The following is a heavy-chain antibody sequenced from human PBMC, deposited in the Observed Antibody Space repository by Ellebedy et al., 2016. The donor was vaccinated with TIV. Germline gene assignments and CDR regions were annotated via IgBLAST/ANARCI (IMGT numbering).Heavy chain of an antibody. CDR2: ISWDSVTI. CDR1: GFTFENYT. CDR3: ASSGVTGLDAFDI. Sequence: SLKISCAASGFTFENYTMHWVRRAPGKGLEWVSGISWDSVTIGCADSVKGRFSMSRDNAKNSLYLQMNSLRVEDTALYYCASSGVTGLDAFDIWGQGTMVTVSS. J-gene: IGHJ3*02. D-gene: IGHD5-18*01. V-gene: IGHV3-9*01.